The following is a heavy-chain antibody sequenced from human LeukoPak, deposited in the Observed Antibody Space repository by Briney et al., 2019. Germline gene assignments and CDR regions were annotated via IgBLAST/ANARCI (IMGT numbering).Heavy chain of an antibody. CDR3: VRGDSRDY. CDR2: IPDNGAYS. V-gene: IGHV3-21*01. D-gene: IGHD6-13*01. CDR1: GVTFSSYT. J-gene: IGHJ4*02. Sequence: PGGSLRLSCAASGVTFSSYTMNWVRQAPGKGLEWVSSIPDNGAYSHHADSVKGRFTISRDNARNSLYLDMHNLGAEDTAVYYCVRGDSRDYWGQGTLVTVSS.